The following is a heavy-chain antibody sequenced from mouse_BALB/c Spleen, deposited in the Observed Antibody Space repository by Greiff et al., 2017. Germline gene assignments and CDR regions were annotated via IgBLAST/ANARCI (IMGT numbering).Heavy chain of an antibody. D-gene: IGHD2-10*01. V-gene: IGHV5-6-5*01. CDR1: GFTFSSYA. CDR3: ARATYYGNPWFAY. CDR2: ISSGGST. Sequence: EVKLVESGGGLVKPGGSLKLSCAASGFTFSSYAMSWVRQTPEKRLEWVASISSGGSTYYPDSVKGRFTISRDNARNILYLQMSSLRSEDTAMYYCARATYYGNPWFAYWGQGTLVTVSA. J-gene: IGHJ3*01.